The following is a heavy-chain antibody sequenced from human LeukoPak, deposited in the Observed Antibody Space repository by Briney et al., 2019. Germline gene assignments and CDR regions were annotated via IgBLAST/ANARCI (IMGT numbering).Heavy chain of an antibody. CDR3: VSVATQESYYYYYMDV. Sequence: PSETLSLTCTVSGGSISSSSYYWGWIRQPPGKGLEWIGSIYYSGSTYYNPSLKSRVTISVDTSKNQFSLKLSSVTAADTAVYYCVSVATQESYYYYYMDVWGKGTTVTVSS. CDR1: GGSISSSSYY. J-gene: IGHJ6*03. D-gene: IGHD4-23*01. V-gene: IGHV4-39*07. CDR2: IYYSGST.